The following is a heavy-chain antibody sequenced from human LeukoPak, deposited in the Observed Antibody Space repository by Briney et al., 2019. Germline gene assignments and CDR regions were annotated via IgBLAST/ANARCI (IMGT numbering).Heavy chain of an antibody. J-gene: IGHJ3*02. CDR2: IYYRGST. CDR1: GGSVDSTSYY. Sequence: SETLSLTCAVSGGSVDSTSYYWGWIRQPPGKGLEWIGSIYYRGSTYYNWSLKSRVTISVDTSKNQFSLKLSSVTAADTAVYYCARDLKSRGTFDIWGQGTMVTVSS. CDR3: ARDLKSRGTFDI. D-gene: IGHD3-16*01. V-gene: IGHV4-39*07.